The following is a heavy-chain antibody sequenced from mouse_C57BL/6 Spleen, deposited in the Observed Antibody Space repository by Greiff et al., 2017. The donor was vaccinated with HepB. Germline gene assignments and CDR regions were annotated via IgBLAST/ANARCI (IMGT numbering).Heavy chain of an antibody. CDR3: SRDRVYYSNYVPFDY. V-gene: IGHV5-4*01. CDR1: GFTFSSYA. Sequence: EVQLVESGGGLVKPGGSLKLSCAASGFTFSSYAMSWVRQTPEKRLEWVATISDGGSYTYYPDNVKGRFTISRDNAKNNLYLQMSHLKSEDTAMYYCSRDRVYYSNYVPFDYWGQGTTLTVSS. J-gene: IGHJ2*01. CDR2: ISDGGSYT. D-gene: IGHD2-5*01.